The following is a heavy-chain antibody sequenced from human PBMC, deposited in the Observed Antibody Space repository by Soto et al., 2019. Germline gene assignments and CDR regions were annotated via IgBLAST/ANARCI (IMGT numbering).Heavy chain of an antibody. Sequence: QVQLVESGGGVVQPGRSLRLSCAASGFTFSTYGMHWVRQAPGKGLEWVAVISYDGNNKYYADSVTGRFTISRDNSKHTLNLQMSSLIAEDTALYYCAKSVYNWNDGFFAYWGQGTLVTVSS. J-gene: IGHJ4*02. V-gene: IGHV3-30*18. CDR3: AKSVYNWNDGFFAY. CDR2: ISYDGNNK. D-gene: IGHD1-1*01. CDR1: GFTFSTYG.